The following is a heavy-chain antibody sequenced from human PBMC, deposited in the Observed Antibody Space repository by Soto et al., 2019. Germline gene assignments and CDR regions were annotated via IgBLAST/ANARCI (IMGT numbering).Heavy chain of an antibody. CDR2: IIPIFGPA. V-gene: IGHV1-69*13. CDR3: ATGSFTSTGGRIGYHYNAMDV. Sequence: ASVKVSCKSSGGTFSSHSINWVRQAPGQGLEWMGGIIPIFGPANFAKKFQGPVTITADESTTTAYMELSSLTSEDTAVYYCATGSFTSTGGRIGYHYNAMDVWGQGTTVTVSS. CDR1: GGTFSSHS. J-gene: IGHJ6*02. D-gene: IGHD1-1*01.